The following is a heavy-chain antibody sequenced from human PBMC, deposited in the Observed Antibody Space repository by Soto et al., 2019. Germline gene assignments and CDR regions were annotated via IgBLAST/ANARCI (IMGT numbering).Heavy chain of an antibody. J-gene: IGHJ4*02. V-gene: IGHV3-30*18. Sequence: GGSLRLSCAASGFTFSGYGMHWVRQAPGKGLEWVAVISNDGSNKYYVDSVKGRFTISRDNSKNTLDLQMNSLRAEDTAVYYCAKDRVSEHSSGWPQGYWGQGILPTGS. CDR1: GFTFSGYG. D-gene: IGHD6-19*01. CDR2: ISNDGSNK. CDR3: AKDRVSEHSSGWPQGY.